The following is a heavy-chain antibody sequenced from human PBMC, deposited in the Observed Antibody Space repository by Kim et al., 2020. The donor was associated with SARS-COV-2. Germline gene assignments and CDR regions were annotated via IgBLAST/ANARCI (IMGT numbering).Heavy chain of an antibody. CDR2: IWNDGSNK. D-gene: IGHD6-13*01. J-gene: IGHJ4*02. Sequence: GGSLRLSCAASGFTFSNYGMHWVRQAPGKGLEWVAVIWNDGSNKYFAVSVRGRFTISRDNSKNTLYLQMNSLRAEDTALYFCAKDIGTSWYPLGYWGQGTLVTVSS. CDR3: AKDIGTSWYPLGY. CDR1: GFTFSNYG. V-gene: IGHV3-33*06.